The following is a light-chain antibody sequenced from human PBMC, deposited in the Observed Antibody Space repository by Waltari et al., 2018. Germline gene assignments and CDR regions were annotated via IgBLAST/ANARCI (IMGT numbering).Light chain of an antibody. V-gene: IGKV3-20*01. CDR3: PHYCSPPGT. J-gene: IGKJ1*01. Sequence: DIVLTQSPGTLSLSPGEIATLSCRASQTIRQTYVGWCQLKRGQATRLVTDGASNRDTCIPARFCASGSGPYFTLTLSRLEPEDFAMYYCPHYCSPPGTFGQGTNVEIK. CDR1: QTIRQTY. CDR2: GAS.